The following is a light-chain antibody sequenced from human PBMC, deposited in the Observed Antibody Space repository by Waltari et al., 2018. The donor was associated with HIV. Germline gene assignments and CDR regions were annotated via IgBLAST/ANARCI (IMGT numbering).Light chain of an antibody. Sequence: QSVLTQPPSLSGAPGLSVTITCHGKFSNSGAGYDEDWYKLVPGNAPRLLIHATVNRPSGVPARFFGSKSGSSASLGISRLQAEDEADYYCQSYYSSLSGVVFGGGTRLTVL. CDR3: QSYYSSLSGVV. CDR2: ATV. CDR1: FSNSGAGYD. V-gene: IGLV1-40*01. J-gene: IGLJ2*01.